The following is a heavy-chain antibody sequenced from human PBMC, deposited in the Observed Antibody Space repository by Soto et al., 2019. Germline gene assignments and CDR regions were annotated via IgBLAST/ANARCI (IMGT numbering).Heavy chain of an antibody. CDR3: ARTSYDSSGTAADP. V-gene: IGHV4-59*06. J-gene: IGHJ5*02. CDR1: GTSISRYY. D-gene: IGHD3-22*01. Sequence: PSETLSRTYTDSGTSISRYYCSWIRQSPGKGLEWIGYFYYSGSTYYNPSLKSRVTISVDTSKNQFSLKLSSVTAADTAVYYCARTSYDSSGTAADPWGQG. CDR2: FYYSGST.